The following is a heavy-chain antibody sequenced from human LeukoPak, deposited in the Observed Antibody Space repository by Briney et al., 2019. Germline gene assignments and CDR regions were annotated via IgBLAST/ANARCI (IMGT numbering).Heavy chain of an antibody. CDR3: ARVGRGSSWYYYYYGMDV. CDR1: GFTFSSYA. D-gene: IGHD6-13*01. V-gene: IGHV3-30*04. CDR2: ISYDGSNK. Sequence: GRSLRLSCAASGFTFSSYAMHWVRQAPGKGLEWVAVISYDGSNKYYADSVKGRFTISRDNSKNTLYLQMNSLRAEDTAVYYCARVGRGSSWYYYYYGMDVRGQGTTVTVSS. J-gene: IGHJ6*02.